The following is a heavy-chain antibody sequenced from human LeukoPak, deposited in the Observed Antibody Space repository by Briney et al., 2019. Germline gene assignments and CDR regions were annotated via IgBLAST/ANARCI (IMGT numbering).Heavy chain of an antibody. CDR3: ARSPRIAAAEYYFDY. D-gene: IGHD6-13*01. CDR2: ISGNSNYK. Sequence: GGSLRLSCAASGFTFSTYSLNWVRQAPGKGLEWVSSISGNSNYKYYADSLKGRFTTSRDNAKNSLYLQMNSLRAEDTAVYYCARSPRIAAAEYYFDYWGRGTLVTVSS. V-gene: IGHV3-21*01. J-gene: IGHJ4*02. CDR1: GFTFSTYS.